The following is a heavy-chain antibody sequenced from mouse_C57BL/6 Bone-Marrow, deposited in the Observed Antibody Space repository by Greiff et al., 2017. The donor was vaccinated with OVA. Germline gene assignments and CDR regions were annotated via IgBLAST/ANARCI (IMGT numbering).Heavy chain of an antibody. J-gene: IGHJ2*01. V-gene: IGHV1-54*01. CDR3: ARYDGYYFDY. CDR1: GYAFTNYL. CDR2: INPGSGGT. D-gene: IGHD2-3*01. Sequence: VHLVESGAELVRPGTSVKVSCKASGYAFTNYLIEWVKQRPGQGLEWIGVINPGSGGTNYNEQFKGKATLTADKSSSTAYMQLSSLTSEDSAVYFCARYDGYYFDYWGKGTTLTVSS.